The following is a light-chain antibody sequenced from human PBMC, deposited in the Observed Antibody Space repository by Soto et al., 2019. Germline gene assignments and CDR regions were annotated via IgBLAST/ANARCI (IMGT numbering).Light chain of an antibody. V-gene: IGKV3-20*01. CDR2: GAS. Sequence: EVVLTQSPGTLSLSPGERATLSCRASQSVTSSYLAWYQRKPGQAPRLLIFGASSRATGIPDRFSGSGSGTDFTLTISRLEPEDFAVYYCQQYSSSPWTFGQGTKVEIK. J-gene: IGKJ1*01. CDR1: QSVTSSY. CDR3: QQYSSSPWT.